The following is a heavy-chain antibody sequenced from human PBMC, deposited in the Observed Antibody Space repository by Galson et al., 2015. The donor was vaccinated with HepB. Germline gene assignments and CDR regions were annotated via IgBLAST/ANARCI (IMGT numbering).Heavy chain of an antibody. V-gene: IGHV3-11*06. J-gene: IGHJ6*02. CDR2: ISSSSSYT. Sequence: SLRLSCAASGFTFSDYYMSWIRQAPGKGLEWVPYISSSSSYTNYADSVKGRFTISRDNAKNSLYLQMNSLRAEDTAVYYCARELEPGLGYYGMDVWGQGTTVTVSS. CDR3: ARELEPGLGYYGMDV. D-gene: IGHD1-1*01. CDR1: GFTFSDYY.